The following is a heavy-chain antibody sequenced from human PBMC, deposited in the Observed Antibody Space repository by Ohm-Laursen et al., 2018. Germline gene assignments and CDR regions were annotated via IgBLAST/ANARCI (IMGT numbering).Heavy chain of an antibody. V-gene: IGHV1-2*02. J-gene: IGHJ4*02. CDR3: ASDYYDKGY. D-gene: IGHD3-22*01. CDR2: INPNSGGT. Sequence: SVKVSCTASGSTFTYSYMHWVRQAPGQGLEWMGWINPNSGGTNYAQKFQGRVTMTRDTSISTVYMELSRLRSDDTAVYYCASDYYDKGYWGQGTLVTVSS. CDR1: GSTFTYSY.